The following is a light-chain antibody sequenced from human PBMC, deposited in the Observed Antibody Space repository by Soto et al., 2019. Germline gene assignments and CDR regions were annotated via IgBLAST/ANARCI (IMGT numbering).Light chain of an antibody. CDR3: QRYGSSLYT. J-gene: IGKJ2*01. CDR1: QSVSSVS. CDR2: GAS. Sequence: EIVLTQSPGTLSLSPGERATLSCRASQSVSSVSLAWYQQKPGQAPRLLIYGASSRATGIPDRFSGSGSGKDFTLIISRLEPEDFAVYYCQRYGSSLYTFGQGTKLEIK. V-gene: IGKV3-20*01.